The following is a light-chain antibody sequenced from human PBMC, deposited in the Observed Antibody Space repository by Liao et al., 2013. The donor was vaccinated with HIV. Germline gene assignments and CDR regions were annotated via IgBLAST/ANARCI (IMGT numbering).Light chain of an antibody. CDR1: NLGYNS. CDR2: QDI. Sequence: SYELTQPPSVSVSPGQTATITCFGDNLGYNSVCWYQQKPGQSPVLVIYQDIKRPSGIPERFSGSNSGNTATLTISGTQAMDEADYYCQAWDSSTEVVFGGGTKLTVL. CDR3: QAWDSSTEVV. V-gene: IGLV3-1*01. J-gene: IGLJ2*01.